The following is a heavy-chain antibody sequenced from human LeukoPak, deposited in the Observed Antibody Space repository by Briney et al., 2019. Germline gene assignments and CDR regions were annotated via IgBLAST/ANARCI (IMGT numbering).Heavy chain of an antibody. V-gene: IGHV4-34*01. CDR2: INHSGST. J-gene: IGHJ4*02. CDR3: ARGRANYYDSSDLDY. D-gene: IGHD3-22*01. Sequence: PSETLSLTCAVYGGSFSGYYWSWIRQPPGKGLEWIGEINHSGSTNYNPSLKSRVTISVDTSKNQFSLKLSSVTAADTAVYYCARGRANYYDSSDLDYWDQGTLVTVSS. CDR1: GGSFSGYY.